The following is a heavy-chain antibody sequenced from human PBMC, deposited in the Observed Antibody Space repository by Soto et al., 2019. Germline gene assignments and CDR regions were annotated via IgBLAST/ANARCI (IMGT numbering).Heavy chain of an antibody. V-gene: IGHV3-48*01. J-gene: IGHJ3*02. CDR2: ISSSSSTI. Sequence: GGSLRLSCAASGFTFSSYSMNWVRQAPGKGLEWVSYISSSSSTIYYADSVKGRFTISRDNAKNSLYLQMNSLRAEDTAVYYCAGSIFGVVLDIWGQGTMVTVSS. D-gene: IGHD3-3*01. CDR3: AGSIFGVVLDI. CDR1: GFTFSSYS.